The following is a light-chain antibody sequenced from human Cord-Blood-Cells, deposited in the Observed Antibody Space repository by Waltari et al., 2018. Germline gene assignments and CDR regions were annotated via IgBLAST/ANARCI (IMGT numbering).Light chain of an antibody. J-gene: IGLJ1*01. CDR1: SSNIGSNH. Sequence: QYLLTQPPSALGTPALRVTISCPRGSSNIGSNHLYWYQQLPETAPKLLIYRKNQRPSGVPDRFSGSKSGTSASLAISGLRSEDEADYYCAAWDDSLSGYVFGTGTKVTVL. CDR2: RKN. CDR3: AAWDDSLSGYV. V-gene: IGLV1-47*01.